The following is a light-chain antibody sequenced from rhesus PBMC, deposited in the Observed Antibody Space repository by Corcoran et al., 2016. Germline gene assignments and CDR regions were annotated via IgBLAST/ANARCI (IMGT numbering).Light chain of an antibody. V-gene: IGKV1-66*01. Sequence: DIQMTQSPSSLSASVGDTVTITCWASQGINNYLSWYQQKSGKAPKPLINYASSLETGVPSSFSGSGSGTYYTLTISSLQPEGIATYYCKQYNNSPFTFGPGTKLDIK. J-gene: IGKJ3*01. CDR2: YAS. CDR3: KQYNNSPFT. CDR1: QGINNY.